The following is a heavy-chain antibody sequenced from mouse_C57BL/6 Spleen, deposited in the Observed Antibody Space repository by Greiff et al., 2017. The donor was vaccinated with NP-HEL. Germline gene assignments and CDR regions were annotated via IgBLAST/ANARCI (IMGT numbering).Heavy chain of an antibody. V-gene: IGHV4-1*01. D-gene: IGHD1-1*01. Sequence: EVQRVESGGGLVQPGGSLKLSCAASGIDFSRYWMSWVRRAPGKGLEWIGEINPDSSTINYAPSLKDKFIISRDNAKNTLYLQMSKVRSEDTALYYCAREGVITTPLEGYFDVWGTGTTVTVSS. CDR2: INPDSSTI. CDR3: AREGVITTPLEGYFDV. J-gene: IGHJ1*03. CDR1: GIDFSRYW.